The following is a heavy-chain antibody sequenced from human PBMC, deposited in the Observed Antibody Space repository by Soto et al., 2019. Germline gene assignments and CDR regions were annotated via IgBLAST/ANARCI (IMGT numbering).Heavy chain of an antibody. CDR1: GFTVSSNY. Sequence: GGSLRLSCAASGFTVSSNYMSWVRQAPGKGLEWVSVIYSGGSTYYADSVKGRFTISRDNSKNTLYLQMNSLRAEDTAVYYCARGIAVAAFFEYFQHWGQGTLVTVSS. V-gene: IGHV3-53*01. CDR3: ARGIAVAAFFEYFQH. CDR2: IYSGGST. J-gene: IGHJ1*01. D-gene: IGHD6-19*01.